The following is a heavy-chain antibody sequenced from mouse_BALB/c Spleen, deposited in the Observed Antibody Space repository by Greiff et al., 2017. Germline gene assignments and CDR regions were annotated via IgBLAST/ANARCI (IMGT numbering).Heavy chain of an antibody. CDR2: ISSGGST. D-gene: IGHD1-1*02. J-gene: IGHJ1*01. Sequence: EVHLVESGGGLVKPGGSLKLSCAASGFTFSSYAMSWVRQTPEKRLEWVASISSGGSTYYPDSVKGRFTISRDNARNILYLQMSSLRSEDTAMYYCARVWEGYFDVWGAGTTVTVSS. CDR3: ARVWEGYFDV. V-gene: IGHV5-6-5*01. CDR1: GFTFSSYA.